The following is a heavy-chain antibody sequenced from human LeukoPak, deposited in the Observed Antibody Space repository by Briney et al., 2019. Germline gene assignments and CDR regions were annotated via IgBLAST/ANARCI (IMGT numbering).Heavy chain of an antibody. D-gene: IGHD1-26*01. CDR3: ARDPYSGNYGNYYYYMDV. V-gene: IGHV3-21*01. CDR2: ITSSGTYI. Sequence: GGSLRLSCATSGFTSNNYNMNWVRQAPGRALEWVSSITSSGTYIFYADSVKGRFTISRDNAKNSLYLQMNSLGPEDTAVYYCARDPYSGNYGNYYYYMDVWGKGTTVTISS. CDR1: GFTSNNYN. J-gene: IGHJ6*03.